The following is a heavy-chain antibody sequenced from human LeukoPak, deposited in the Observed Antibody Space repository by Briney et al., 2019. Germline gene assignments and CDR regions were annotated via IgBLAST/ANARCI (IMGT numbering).Heavy chain of an antibody. Sequence: ASETLSLTCTVSGGSISSSSYYWGWIRQPPGKGLEWIGEINHSGSTNYNPSLKSRVTISVDTSKNQFSLKLSSVTAADTAVYYCARRSGYYYRNWFDPWGQGTLVTVSS. D-gene: IGHD3-22*01. CDR1: GGSISSSSYY. CDR3: ARRSGYYYRNWFDP. V-gene: IGHV4-39*07. CDR2: INHSGST. J-gene: IGHJ5*02.